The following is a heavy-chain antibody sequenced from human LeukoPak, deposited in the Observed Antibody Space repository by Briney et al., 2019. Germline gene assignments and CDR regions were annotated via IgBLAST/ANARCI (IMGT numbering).Heavy chain of an antibody. CDR2: IIPIFGTA. CDR3: ARDRGEAFDI. CDR1: GGTFSSYA. J-gene: IGHJ3*02. V-gene: IGHV1-69*05. D-gene: IGHD3-10*01. Sequence: SVKVSCKASGGTFSSYAISWVRQAPGQGLEWMGGIIPIFGTANYAQKFQGRVTITTDESTSTAYMELSSMRSEDTAVYYCARDRGEAFDIWGQGTMVTVSS.